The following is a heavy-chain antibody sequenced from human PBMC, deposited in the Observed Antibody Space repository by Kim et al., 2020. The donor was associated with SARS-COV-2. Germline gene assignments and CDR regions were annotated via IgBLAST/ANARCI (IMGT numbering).Heavy chain of an antibody. D-gene: IGHD1-26*01. CDR1: GNRFSDYW. CDR2: IYTATSAP. CDR3: ASRLYSDTWSDP. V-gene: IGHV5-51*01. J-gene: IGHJ5*02. Sequence: GESLKISCKGFGNRFSDYWIGWVRQMPGKGLEWMGVIYTATSAPRYSPSFQGQVTFSVDKSISTVYLQWSSLKASDSAIYYCASRLYSDTWSDPWGQGTLVTVSS.